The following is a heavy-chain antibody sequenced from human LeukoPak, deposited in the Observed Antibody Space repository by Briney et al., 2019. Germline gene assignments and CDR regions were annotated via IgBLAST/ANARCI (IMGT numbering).Heavy chain of an antibody. CDR3: GITIFGVVPGHIDY. Sequence: GASVKVSCKASGYTFTSYGISWVRQAPGQGLGWMGWISAYNGNTNYAQKLQGRVTMTTDTSTSTAYMELRSLRSDDTAVYYCGITIFGVVPGHIDYWGQGTLVTVSS. D-gene: IGHD3-3*01. J-gene: IGHJ4*02. V-gene: IGHV1-18*01. CDR2: ISAYNGNT. CDR1: GYTFTSYG.